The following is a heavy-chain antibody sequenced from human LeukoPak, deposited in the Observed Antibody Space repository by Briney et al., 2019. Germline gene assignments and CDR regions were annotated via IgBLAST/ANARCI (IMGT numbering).Heavy chain of an antibody. Sequence: GGSLRLSCAASGFTFSGSAMHWVRQAPGKGLEWVAFIRYDGSNKYYADSVKGRFTISRDNSKNTLYLQMNSLRAEDTAVYYCAKDLGVVNPFDYWGQGTLVTVSS. D-gene: IGHD3-22*01. CDR1: GFTFSGSA. J-gene: IGHJ4*02. V-gene: IGHV3-30*02. CDR2: IRYDGSNK. CDR3: AKDLGVVNPFDY.